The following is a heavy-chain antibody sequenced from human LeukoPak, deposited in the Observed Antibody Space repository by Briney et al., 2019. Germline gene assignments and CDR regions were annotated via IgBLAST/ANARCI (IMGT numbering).Heavy chain of an antibody. D-gene: IGHD6-19*01. CDR2: ISGITTNT. CDR3: ATAPTWLVWYFDL. V-gene: IGHV3-23*01. CDR1: GFTFSNYA. J-gene: IGHJ2*01. Sequence: QSGGSLRLSCAASGFTFSNYAMSWVRQAPGKGLEWVSLISGITTNTYYADSVKGRFTISRDNSKNTLYLQMNSLRAEDTAVYYCATAPTWLVWYFDLWGRGALVTDPS.